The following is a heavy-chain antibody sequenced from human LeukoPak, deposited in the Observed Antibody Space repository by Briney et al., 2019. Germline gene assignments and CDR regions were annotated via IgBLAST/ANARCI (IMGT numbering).Heavy chain of an antibody. D-gene: IGHD3-22*01. V-gene: IGHV3-7*01. CDR2: VKQDVGEK. CDR3: ARDPLEYYYDSRGSDY. J-gene: IGHJ4*02. CDR1: GFTFSSHW. Sequence: GGSLRLSCAASGFTFSSHWMSWVCQAPGKGLEWVASVKQDVGEKYYVDSVKGRFTISRDNAKNSLYLQMNSLRAEDTAVYYCARDPLEYYYDSRGSDYWGQGTLVTVSS.